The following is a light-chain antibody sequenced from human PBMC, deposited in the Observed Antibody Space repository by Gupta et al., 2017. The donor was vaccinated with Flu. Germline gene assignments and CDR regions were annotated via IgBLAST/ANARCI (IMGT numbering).Light chain of an antibody. Sequence: QSVLPQPPSASGTPGQRVTISCSGSSSNIGSNTVNWYQQLPGTAPKHLIYSNNQRPSGVPDRFSGSKSGTSASLAISGLQSEDEADYYCAAWDDSLNGLYVFGTGTKVTVL. CDR1: SSNIGSNT. CDR2: SNN. V-gene: IGLV1-44*01. CDR3: AAWDDSLNGLYV. J-gene: IGLJ1*01.